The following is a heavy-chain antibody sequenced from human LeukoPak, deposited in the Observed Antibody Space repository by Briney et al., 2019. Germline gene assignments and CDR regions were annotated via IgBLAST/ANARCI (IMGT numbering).Heavy chain of an antibody. D-gene: IGHD1-26*01. Sequence: GASVKVSCKASGGTFSSYAISWVRQAPGQGLEWMGGIIPIFGTANYAQKFQGRVTITADESTSTAYMELSSVTAADTAVYYCARDRATPFTPQEYFQHWGQGTLVTVSS. CDR1: GGTFSSYA. CDR2: IIPIFGTA. V-gene: IGHV1-69*01. CDR3: ARDRATPFTPQEYFQH. J-gene: IGHJ1*01.